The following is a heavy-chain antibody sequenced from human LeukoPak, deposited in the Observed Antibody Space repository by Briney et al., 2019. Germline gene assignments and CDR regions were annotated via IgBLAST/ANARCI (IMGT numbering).Heavy chain of an antibody. CDR3: ARDGWELRFMVEYYYYYMDV. CDR1: GYTFTSYY. D-gene: IGHD1-26*01. V-gene: IGHV1-46*01. J-gene: IGHJ6*03. CDR2: INPSGGST. Sequence: ASVKVSCKASGYTFTSYYMHWVRQAPGQGLEWMGIINPSGGSTSYAQKFQGRVTMTRDTSTSTVYMELSSLRAEDTALYYCARDGWELRFMVEYYYYYMDVWGKGTTVTVSS.